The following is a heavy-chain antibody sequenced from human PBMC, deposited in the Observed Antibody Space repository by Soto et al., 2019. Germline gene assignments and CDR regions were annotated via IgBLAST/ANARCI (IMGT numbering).Heavy chain of an antibody. CDR1: GFTFSSYS. D-gene: IGHD3-22*01. CDR2: IRNNGIST. CDR3: VKGGTSVSSAGFDY. V-gene: IGHV3-64D*06. J-gene: IGHJ4*02. Sequence: GGSLRLSCSASGFTFSSYSMHWVRQAPGKGLEFVSVIRNNGISTYYADSVKGRFTISRDNSKNTLSLQMRSLRPEDTAVYYCVKGGTSVSSAGFDYWGLGTRVTVSS.